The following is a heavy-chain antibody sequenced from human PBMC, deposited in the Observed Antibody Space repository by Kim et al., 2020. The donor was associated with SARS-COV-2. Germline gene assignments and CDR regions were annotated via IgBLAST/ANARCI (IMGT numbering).Heavy chain of an antibody. V-gene: IGHV1-46*01. CDR2: IDPWGEDT. Sequence: ASVKVSCKASGFTLGDYHMHWVRQAPGQGLEWMGLIDPWGEDTNFAQNFKGRVTVTRDTSTSTFYMELSSLRSEDTALFYCARERTVSGGLDAWGQGTTVTVSS. CDR3: ARERTVSGGLDA. J-gene: IGHJ6*02. CDR1: GFTLGDYH. D-gene: IGHD6-25*01.